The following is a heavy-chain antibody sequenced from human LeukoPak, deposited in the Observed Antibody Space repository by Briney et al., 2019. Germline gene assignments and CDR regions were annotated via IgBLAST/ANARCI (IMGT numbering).Heavy chain of an antibody. D-gene: IGHD3-10*01. CDR1: GGTFNSSG. CDR3: ARDRFRGAFDI. J-gene: IGHJ3*02. Sequence: GASVKVSCKASGGTFNSSGISWVRQAPGQGLEWMGGIISFFGAAHYIQKFQGRLTITADESSSTAYMELSSLTSEDTAVYYCARDRFRGAFDIWGQGTMVTVSS. V-gene: IGHV1-69*13. CDR2: IISFFGAA.